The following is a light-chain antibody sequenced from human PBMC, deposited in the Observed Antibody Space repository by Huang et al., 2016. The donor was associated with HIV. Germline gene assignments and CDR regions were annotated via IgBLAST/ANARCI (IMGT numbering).Light chain of an antibody. J-gene: IGKJ3*01. CDR1: QSVSSN. CDR3: QQYNNWPRT. CDR2: GAS. V-gene: IGKV3-15*01. Sequence: EIVMTQSPATLSVSPGERATLSCRASQSVSSNLAWYQQKPGQAPRILIYGASTRAAGIPARISGSGSGTEFTLTISSLQSEDFAVYYCQQYNNWPRTFGPGTKVDIK.